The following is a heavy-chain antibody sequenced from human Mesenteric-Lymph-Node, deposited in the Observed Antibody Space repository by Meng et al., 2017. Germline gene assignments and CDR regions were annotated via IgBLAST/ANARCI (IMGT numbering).Heavy chain of an antibody. CDR2: MYFSGST. J-gene: IGHJ4*02. V-gene: IGHV4-61*01. CDR1: GGSVISGSYY. Sequence: QGQLQGSGPGLVRPSATLSLTCSISGGSVISGSYYWSWIRQPPGKRLEWIGYMYFSGSTNYNPSLKSRVTISVDTSKKQFSLKLSSVTAADTAVYYCARGHYDGYFDSWGQGTLVTVSS. CDR3: ARGHYDGYFDS. D-gene: IGHD3-22*01.